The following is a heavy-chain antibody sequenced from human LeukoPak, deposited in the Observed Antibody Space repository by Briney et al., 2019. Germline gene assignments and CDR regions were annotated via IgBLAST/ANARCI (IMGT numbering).Heavy chain of an antibody. CDR2: IGKDGSGN. D-gene: IGHD3/OR15-3a*01. V-gene: IGHV3-7*01. Sequence: GGSLRLSCAASGFSLSRYWMSWVRQAPGQGLEWVANIGKDGSGNHYADSGKGRFTISRDNAKNSLYLQMNSLRADDTAVYYCARDLDYYATDYWGQGTLVTVSS. J-gene: IGHJ4*02. CDR1: GFSLSRYW. CDR3: ARDLDYYATDY.